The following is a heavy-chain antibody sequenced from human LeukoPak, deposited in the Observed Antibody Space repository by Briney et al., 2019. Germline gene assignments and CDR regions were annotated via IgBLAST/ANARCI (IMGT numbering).Heavy chain of an antibody. D-gene: IGHD3-10*01. Sequence: PSETLSLTCAVSGGSISSGGYSWSWIRQPPGKGLEWIGYIYHSGSTYYNPSLKSRVTISVDRSKNQFSLKLSSVTAADTAFYYCATSGGDWFDPWGQGTLVIVSS. CDR2: IYHSGST. J-gene: IGHJ5*02. CDR3: ATSGGDWFDP. CDR1: GGSISSGGYS. V-gene: IGHV4-30-2*01.